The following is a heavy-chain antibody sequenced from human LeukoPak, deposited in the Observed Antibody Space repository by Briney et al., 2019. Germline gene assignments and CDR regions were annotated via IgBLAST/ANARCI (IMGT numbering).Heavy chain of an antibody. J-gene: IGHJ6*02. D-gene: IGHD5-12*01. CDR3: ARDRWMKAGNIWLHYGMDV. CDR1: GGSIRSDDSY. CDR2: MYYSGNT. V-gene: IGHV4-30-4*01. Sequence: SETLSLTCSVSGGSIRSDDSYWTWIRPSPGKGLEWIGYMYYSGNTFYNPSLKSRVTISEDRSKSQISLRLASLTAADTAVYYCARDRWMKAGNIWLHYGMDVWGQGITVTVSS.